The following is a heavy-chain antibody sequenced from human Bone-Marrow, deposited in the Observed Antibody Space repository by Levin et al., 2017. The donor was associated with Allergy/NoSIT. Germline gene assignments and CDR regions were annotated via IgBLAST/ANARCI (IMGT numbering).Heavy chain of an antibody. J-gene: IGHJ6*03. CDR1: GFTFSSYA. Sequence: LSLTCAASGFTFSSYAMSWVRQAPGKGLEWVSAISGSGGSTYYADSVKGRFTISRDNSKNTLYLQMNSLRAEDTAVYYCAKNDCSSTSCHKNYYYYMDVWGKGTTVTVSS. V-gene: IGHV3-23*01. CDR2: ISGSGGST. D-gene: IGHD2-2*01. CDR3: AKNDCSSTSCHKNYYYYMDV.